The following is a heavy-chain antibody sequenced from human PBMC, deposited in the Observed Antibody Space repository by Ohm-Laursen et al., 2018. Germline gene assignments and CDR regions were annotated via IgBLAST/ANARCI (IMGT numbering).Heavy chain of an antibody. V-gene: IGHV3-23*01. D-gene: IGHD2-2*02. CDR2: ISGTGGDT. J-gene: IGHJ6*02. Sequence: SLRLSCSASGFTVSSNYMSWVRQAPGKGLEWVSGISGTGGDTFYADSVKGRFTISRDNSKNTLYLQMNSLRAEDTAVYYCAKALPFHCSSTSCYSYYYGMDVWGQGTTVTVSS. CDR3: AKALPFHCSSTSCYSYYYGMDV. CDR1: GFTVSSNY.